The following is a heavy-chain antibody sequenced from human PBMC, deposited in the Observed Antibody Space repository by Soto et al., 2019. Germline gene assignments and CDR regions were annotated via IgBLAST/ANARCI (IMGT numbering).Heavy chain of an antibody. D-gene: IGHD6-13*01. Sequence: GGSLRLSCAASGFTFDDYAMHWVRQAPGKGLEWVSGISWNSGSIGYADSVKGRFTISRDNAKKSLYLQMNSLRAEDTALYYCAKGRPYSSSWDAAYFQHWGQGTLVTVSS. J-gene: IGHJ1*01. CDR2: ISWNSGSI. CDR1: GFTFDDYA. V-gene: IGHV3-9*01. CDR3: AKGRPYSSSWDAAYFQH.